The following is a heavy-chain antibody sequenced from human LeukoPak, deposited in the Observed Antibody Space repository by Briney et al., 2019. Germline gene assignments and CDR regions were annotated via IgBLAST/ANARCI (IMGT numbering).Heavy chain of an antibody. V-gene: IGHV3-43D*03. D-gene: IGHD2-15*01. J-gene: IGHJ5*02. CDR2: ISWNGGST. CDR1: GFTFDDYA. CDR3: AKDGVVAALGDNWFDP. Sequence: GGSLRLSCAASGFTFDDYAMHWVRQAPGKGLEWVSLISWNGGSTYYADSVKGRFTISRDNSKNSLYLQVNSLRAEDTALYYCAKDGVVAALGDNWFDPWGQGTLVTVSS.